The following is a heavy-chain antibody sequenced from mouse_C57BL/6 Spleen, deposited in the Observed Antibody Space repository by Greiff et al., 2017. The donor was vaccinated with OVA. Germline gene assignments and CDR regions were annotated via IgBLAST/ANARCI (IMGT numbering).Heavy chain of an antibody. J-gene: IGHJ3*01. Sequence: VQLKQSGPVLVKPGASVKMSCKASGYTFTDYYMNWVKQSHGKSLEWIGVINPYNGGTSYNQKFKGKATLTVDKSSSTAYMELNSLTSEDSAVYYCARIDDYDGFAYWGQGTLVTVSA. D-gene: IGHD2-4*01. V-gene: IGHV1-19*01. CDR1: GYTFTDYY. CDR3: ARIDDYDGFAY. CDR2: INPYNGGT.